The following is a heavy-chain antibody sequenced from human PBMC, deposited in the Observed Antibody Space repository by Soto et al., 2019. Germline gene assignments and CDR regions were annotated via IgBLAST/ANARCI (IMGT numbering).Heavy chain of an antibody. CDR3: TVWGSGNDFGAA. J-gene: IGHJ4*02. CDR1: GFTLSDHY. CDR2: SKNKADSYTT. V-gene: IGHV3-72*01. Sequence: EVQLVESGGGLVQPGGSLRLSCAASGFTLSDHYIDWVHQAPGKGLEWVGRSKNKADSYTTEYAASVKGRFTISRDGSKNSLFLQMNSLKTEDTAVYYCTVWGSGNDFGAAWGQGILVTVSS. D-gene: IGHD3-10*01.